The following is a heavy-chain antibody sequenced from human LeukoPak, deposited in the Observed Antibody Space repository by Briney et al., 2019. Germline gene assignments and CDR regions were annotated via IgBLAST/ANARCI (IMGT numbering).Heavy chain of an antibody. Sequence: GGSLRLSCAASGXTVSSHYMSWVRQAPGKGLEWVSAIYSGDSTHYADSVKGRFTISRDTSQNTLYLQMNGLRAEDTAVYYCARERPVDYWGQGTLVTVSS. CDR3: ARERPVDY. CDR1: GXTVSSHY. V-gene: IGHV3-66*01. D-gene: IGHD1-1*01. J-gene: IGHJ4*02. CDR2: IYSGDST.